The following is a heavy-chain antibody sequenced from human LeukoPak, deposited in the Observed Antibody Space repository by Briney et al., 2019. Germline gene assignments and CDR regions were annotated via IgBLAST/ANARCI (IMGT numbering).Heavy chain of an antibody. Sequence: TGGSLRLSCAASGFTFSSYWMTWVRQAPGKGLEWVANIKQDGSEKFYMDSVRGRFTISRDNAKNSLYVQMNGLRAEDTAVYYCARWSSAYHFPTLDYWGQGTLVTVSS. CDR2: IKQDGSEK. J-gene: IGHJ4*02. CDR1: GFTFSSYW. D-gene: IGHD6-19*01. V-gene: IGHV3-7*04. CDR3: ARWSSAYHFPTLDY.